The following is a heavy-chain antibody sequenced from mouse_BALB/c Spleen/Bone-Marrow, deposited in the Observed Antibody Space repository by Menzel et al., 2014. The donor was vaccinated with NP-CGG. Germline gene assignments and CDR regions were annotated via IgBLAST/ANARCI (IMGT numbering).Heavy chain of an antibody. CDR3: TRGLGWFGY. CDR2: ISDGGSYT. D-gene: IGHD4-1*01. J-gene: IGHJ3*01. V-gene: IGHV5-4*02. CDR1: GFTFSDYY. Sequence: EVKLMESGGDLVKPGGSLRLSCAASGFTFSDYYMYWIRQTPEKRLEWVATISDGGSYTNYAGSVKGRFTISRDNAKNNLYLQMSSLKSEDTAMYYCTRGLGWFGYWGQGTLVTVSA.